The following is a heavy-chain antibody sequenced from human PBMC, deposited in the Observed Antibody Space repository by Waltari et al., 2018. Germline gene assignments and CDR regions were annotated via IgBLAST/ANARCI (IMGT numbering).Heavy chain of an antibody. CDR1: GVTLSTHV. Sequence: QVQVVESGGGVVQPGGSLGLSCAAYGVTLSTHVMPWVRQAPGKGLDWVAIISSDGSVTHYADSVKGRFTISRDNSNNMLYLQMNSLTAEDTAMYYCAKGCNFGSRCYYTDSWGQGTLVTVSS. V-gene: IGHV3-30*18. D-gene: IGHD2-2*01. J-gene: IGHJ4*02. CDR3: AKGCNFGSRCYYTDS. CDR2: ISSDGSVT.